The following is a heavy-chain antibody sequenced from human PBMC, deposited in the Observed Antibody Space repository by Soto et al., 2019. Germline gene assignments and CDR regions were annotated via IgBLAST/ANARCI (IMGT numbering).Heavy chain of an antibody. J-gene: IGHJ4*02. V-gene: IGHV3-21*02. CDR2: ISVSSSYI. D-gene: IGHD3-10*01. CDR3: ARDGATMVRGVIVRIDY. Sequence: EVQLVESGGGLVKPGGSLRLSCAASRFTFSSYSMNWVRQAPGKGLEWVSSISVSSSYIYYADSVKGRFSISRDNARNSLYLQMNSLRAEDTAVYYCARDGATMVRGVIVRIDYWGQGTLVTVSS. CDR1: RFTFSSYS.